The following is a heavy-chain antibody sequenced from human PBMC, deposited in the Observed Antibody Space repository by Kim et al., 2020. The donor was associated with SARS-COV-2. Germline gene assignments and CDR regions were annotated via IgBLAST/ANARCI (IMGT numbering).Heavy chain of an antibody. CDR1: GGSISSSSYY. CDR3: ATNRHHYDILTGYYPQGY. CDR2: MYYSGST. J-gene: IGHJ4*02. V-gene: IGHV4-39*07. D-gene: IGHD3-9*01. Sequence: SETLSLTCTVSGGSISSSSYYWGWIRQPPGKGLEWIGSMYYSGSTDYNPSLKSRVTISVDTSKNQFSLNLNSVTAADTAVYYCATNRHHYDILTGYYPQGYWGQGTLVTVSS.